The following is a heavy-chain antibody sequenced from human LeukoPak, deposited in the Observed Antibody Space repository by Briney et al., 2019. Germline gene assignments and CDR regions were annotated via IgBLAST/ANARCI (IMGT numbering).Heavy chain of an antibody. Sequence: GASVKVSCKASGYTFTSYYMHWVRQAPGQGLEWMGIINPSGGSTSYAQKFQGRVTMTRDTSTSTVYMELSSLRSEDTAVYYCARASYCGGDCCPNWFDPWGQGTLVTVSS. CDR1: GYTFTSYY. D-gene: IGHD2-21*02. CDR3: ARASYCGGDCCPNWFDP. V-gene: IGHV1-46*01. J-gene: IGHJ5*02. CDR2: INPSGGST.